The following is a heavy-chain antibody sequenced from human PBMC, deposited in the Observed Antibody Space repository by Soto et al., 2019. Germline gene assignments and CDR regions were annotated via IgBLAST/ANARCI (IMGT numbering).Heavy chain of an antibody. V-gene: IGHV1-18*01. D-gene: IGHD1-26*01. J-gene: IGHJ4*02. CDR1: GYTFTSYG. CDR3: ARDAAVGLFDY. CDR2: INPYNGNT. Sequence: GASVKVSCKASGYTFTSYGISWVRQAPGQGLERMGWINPYNGNTKYAQKLQGRVTMTTDTSTSTAYMELRSLRSDDTAVYYCARDAAVGLFDYWGQGTLVTVSS.